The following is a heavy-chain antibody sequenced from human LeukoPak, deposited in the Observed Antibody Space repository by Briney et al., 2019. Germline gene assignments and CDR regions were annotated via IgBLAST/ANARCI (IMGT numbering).Heavy chain of an antibody. CDR2: ISGSGSVS. CDR1: GFTFSRYS. Sequence: RGSLRLSCAASGFTFSRYSMNWVRQAPGKGLEWISYISGSGSVSYYEDSVKGRFTISRDNAKNSLYLQMNSLRDEDTALYYCARDGGFGFLAAFDIWGQGTMVTVSS. J-gene: IGHJ3*02. CDR3: ARDGGFGFLAAFDI. V-gene: IGHV3-48*02. D-gene: IGHD3-10*01.